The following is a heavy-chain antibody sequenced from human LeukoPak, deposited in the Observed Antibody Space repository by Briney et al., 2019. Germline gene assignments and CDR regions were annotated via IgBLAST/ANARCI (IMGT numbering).Heavy chain of an antibody. J-gene: IGHJ5*02. CDR2: INPNSGGT. CDR3: AKGASRTSNFGFDP. Sequence: ASVKVSCKASGYTVTGYYMHWVRQAPGQGLEWMGWINPNSGGTNYAQKFQGRVTMTRDTSISTAYMELSRLRPDDTAVYYCAKGASRTSNFGFDPWGQGTLVTVSS. D-gene: IGHD4/OR15-4a*01. V-gene: IGHV1-2*02. CDR1: GYTVTGYY.